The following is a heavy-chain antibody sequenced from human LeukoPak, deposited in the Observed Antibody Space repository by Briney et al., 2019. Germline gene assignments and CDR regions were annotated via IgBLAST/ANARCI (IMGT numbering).Heavy chain of an antibody. CDR2: LNQDGSVQ. J-gene: IGHJ3*01. CDR3: ARDHNVADV. V-gene: IGHV3-7*01. D-gene: IGHD2-8*01. Sequence: PGGSLRLFCVGSGFTFSHYFMTWYRQAPGKGLEWVANLNQDGSVQLYGDSVRGRFTISRDNAKNSVYIQMNSLRVEDTAMYYCARDHNVADVWGQGTMVTVSS. CDR1: GFTFSHYF.